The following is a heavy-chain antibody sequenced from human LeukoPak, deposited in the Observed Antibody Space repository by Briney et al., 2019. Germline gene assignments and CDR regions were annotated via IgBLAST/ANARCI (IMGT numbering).Heavy chain of an antibody. V-gene: IGHV4-59*08. D-gene: IGHD3-22*01. CDR1: GGSISSYY. J-gene: IGHJ4*02. CDR3: ARHMGMGTWKYYYDSSGRHFDY. CDR2: ISYSGST. Sequence: KPSETLSLTCTVSGGSISSYYWSWIGQPPGKGVEWIGYISYSGSTYYNPSLKSRVTISVDTSKNQFSLKLSSVTAADTAVYYCARHMGMGTWKYYYDSSGRHFDYWGQGTLVTVSS.